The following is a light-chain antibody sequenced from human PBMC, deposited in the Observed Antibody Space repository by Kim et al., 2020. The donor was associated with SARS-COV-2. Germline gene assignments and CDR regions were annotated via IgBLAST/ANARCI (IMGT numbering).Light chain of an antibody. CDR2: EDS. J-gene: IGLJ3*02. Sequence: GKKVTISCTRSSGSSASDYVQWYQQSQGSTPTTVIYEDSQRPSGGPDRFSGAIDSSSNSASLSISGLKTKDEADYYCQSYDSSDWVFGGGTKVTVL. V-gene: IGLV6-57*01. CDR1: SGSSASDY. CDR3: QSYDSSDWV.